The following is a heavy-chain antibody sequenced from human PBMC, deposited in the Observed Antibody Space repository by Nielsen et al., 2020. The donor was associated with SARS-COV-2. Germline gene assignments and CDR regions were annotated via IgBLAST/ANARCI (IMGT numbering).Heavy chain of an antibody. J-gene: IGHJ6*02. V-gene: IGHV1-2*06. CDR3: ARARATIFGLVMSYGMDV. CDR2: IHPYSGGT. D-gene: IGHD3/OR15-3a*01. Sequence: ASVQVSCQASGYTFTDYYIHWVRQAPGQGLEWMGRIHPYSGGTHYAQKFQGTVTMTRDASISTVYMELTSDDTAVYYCARARATIFGLVMSYGMDVWGQGTTVAVSS. CDR1: GYTFTDYY.